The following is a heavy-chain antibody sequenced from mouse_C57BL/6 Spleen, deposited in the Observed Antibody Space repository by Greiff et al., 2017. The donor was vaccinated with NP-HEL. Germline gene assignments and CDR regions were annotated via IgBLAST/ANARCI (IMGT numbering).Heavy chain of an antibody. CDR1: GFTFSSYA. Sequence: VQLKESGGGLVKPGGSLKLSCAASGFTFSSYAMSWVRQTPEKRLEWVATISDGGSYTYYPDNVKGRFTISRDNAKNNLYLQMSHLKSEDTAMYYCARDEGLRRRDWYFDVWGTGTTVTVSS. J-gene: IGHJ1*03. CDR2: ISDGGSYT. D-gene: IGHD2-4*01. V-gene: IGHV5-4*01. CDR3: ARDEGLRRRDWYFDV.